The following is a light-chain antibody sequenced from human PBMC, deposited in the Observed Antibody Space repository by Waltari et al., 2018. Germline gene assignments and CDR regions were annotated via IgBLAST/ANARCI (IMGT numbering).Light chain of an antibody. Sequence: DIQMTQSPSTLSASVGDRVTITCRASQSISRWLAWYQQKPGKAPKLLIYRASNLESVVPSRLSGSGSGTEFTLTINSLQPDDFASYYCLQYNIYPDLTYSGAAKVDI. J-gene: IGKJ4*01. CDR3: LQYNIYPDLT. V-gene: IGKV1-5*03. CDR2: RAS. CDR1: QSISRW.